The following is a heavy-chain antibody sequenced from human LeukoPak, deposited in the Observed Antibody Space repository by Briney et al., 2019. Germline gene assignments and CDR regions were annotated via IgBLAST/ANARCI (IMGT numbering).Heavy chain of an antibody. CDR3: ARQGGSYYAIDD. V-gene: IGHV4-34*01. D-gene: IGHD1-26*01. Sequence: SETLSLTCGVYGGSLSDYSWSWIRQPPGKGLEFIGEITQSVSTNYNPSLKSRVTIPVDMSKNQSSLRLISVTAADTAVDYCARQGGSYYAIDDWGQGTLVTVSS. CDR1: GGSLSDYS. CDR2: ITQSVST. J-gene: IGHJ4*02.